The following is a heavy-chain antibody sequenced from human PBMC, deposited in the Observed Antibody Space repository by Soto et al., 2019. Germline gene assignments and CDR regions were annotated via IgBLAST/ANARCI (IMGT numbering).Heavy chain of an antibody. Sequence: SGFTFSSYSMNWVRQAPGKGLAWVSYISSSSSTIYYADSVKGRFTISRDNAKNSLYLQMNSLRAEDTAVYYCARGIKYGDYSRWFDPWGPGTLVTVSS. CDR2: ISSSSSTI. CDR3: ARGIKYGDYSRWFDP. CDR1: GFTFSSYS. V-gene: IGHV3-48*01. J-gene: IGHJ5*02. D-gene: IGHD4-17*01.